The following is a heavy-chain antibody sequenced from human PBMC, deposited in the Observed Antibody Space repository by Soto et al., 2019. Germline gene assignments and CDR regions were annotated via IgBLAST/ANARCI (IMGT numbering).Heavy chain of an antibody. CDR1: GFTFSNYG. CDR3: ARDQYCSGGSCYSRKAPAGH. J-gene: IGHJ4*02. V-gene: IGHV3-30*03. Sequence: GGSLRLSCAASGFTFSNYGIHWVRQAPGKGMEWVAVVGNDGTVTKYADSVKGRFTISRDNSKNTLYLQINSLRDEDTAVYYCARDQYCSGGSCYSRKAPAGHWGQGTLVTVSS. D-gene: IGHD2-15*01. CDR2: VGNDGTVT.